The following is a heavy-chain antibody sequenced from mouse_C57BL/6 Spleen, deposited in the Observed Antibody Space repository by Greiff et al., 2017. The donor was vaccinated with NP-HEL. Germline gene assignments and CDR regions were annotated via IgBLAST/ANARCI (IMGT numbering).Heavy chain of an antibody. D-gene: IGHD1-1*01. CDR1: GYTFTSYT. CDR3: ARQGGKDAMDY. CDR2: INPSSGYT. Sequence: VQLQQSGAELARPGASVKMSCKASGYTFTSYTMHWVKQRPGQGLEWIGYINPSSGYTKYNQKFKDKATLTADKSSSTAYMQLSSLTSEDSAVYYCARQGGKDAMDYWGQGTSVTVSS. V-gene: IGHV1-4*01. J-gene: IGHJ4*01.